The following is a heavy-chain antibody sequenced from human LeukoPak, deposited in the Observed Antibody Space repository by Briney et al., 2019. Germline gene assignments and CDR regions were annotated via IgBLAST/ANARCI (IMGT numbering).Heavy chain of an antibody. V-gene: IGHV1-46*01. CDR2: INPSGGST. CDR1: GYTFTSYY. Sequence: GASVKVSCKASGYTFTSYYMHWVRQAPGQGLEWMGIINPSGGSTSYAQKFQGRVTMTRDTSTSTVYMELSSLRSEDTAVYYCARDRLGGYDWDYFDYWGQGTLVTVPS. J-gene: IGHJ4*02. CDR3: ARDRLGGYDWDYFDY. D-gene: IGHD5-12*01.